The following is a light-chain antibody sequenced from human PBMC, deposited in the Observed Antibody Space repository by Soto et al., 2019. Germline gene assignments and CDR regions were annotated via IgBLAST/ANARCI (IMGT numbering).Light chain of an antibody. CDR3: SSYTSTGTVK. CDR2: DVS. CDR1: SSDVGLYNY. Sequence: QSVLTQPASVSGSPGQSITISCTGTSSDVGLYNYVSWYQHHLGKAPKLMIYDVSDRPSGVSNRFSGSKSGNTASRTISGLQAEDEGDYYCSSYTSTGTVKFGGGTKLTVL. V-gene: IGLV2-14*01. J-gene: IGLJ2*01.